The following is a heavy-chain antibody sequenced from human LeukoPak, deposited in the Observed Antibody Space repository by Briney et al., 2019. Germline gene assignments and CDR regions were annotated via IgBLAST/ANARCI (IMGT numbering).Heavy chain of an antibody. Sequence: GGSLRLSCAASGFTVSSNYMSWVRQAPGKGLEWVSVIFGGGSTYYADSVKGRFTISRDNSKSTLCLQMNSLRAEDTAVYYCASGYDPDENRYFDDWGQGTLVTVSS. CDR3: ASGYDPDENRYFDD. J-gene: IGHJ4*02. V-gene: IGHV3-66*01. D-gene: IGHD5-12*01. CDR1: GFTVSSNY. CDR2: IFGGGST.